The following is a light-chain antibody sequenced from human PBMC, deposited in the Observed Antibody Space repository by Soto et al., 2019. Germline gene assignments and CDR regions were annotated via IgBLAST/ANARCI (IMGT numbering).Light chain of an antibody. CDR3: SSYTSSSTLVV. CDR2: DVS. Sequence: QSALTQPASVSWSPGQSITISCTGTSSGVGYYNYVSWYQQHPGKAPKLMIYDVSNRPSGVSDRFSGSKSGNTAYLTISGLQAEDEADYYCSSYTSSSTLVVFGGGTKLTVL. V-gene: IGLV2-14*01. J-gene: IGLJ2*01. CDR1: SSGVGYYNY.